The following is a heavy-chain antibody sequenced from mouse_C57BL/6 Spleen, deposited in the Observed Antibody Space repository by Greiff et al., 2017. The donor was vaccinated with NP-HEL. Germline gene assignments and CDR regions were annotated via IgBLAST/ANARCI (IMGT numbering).Heavy chain of an antibody. CDR3: ARTHYGSSYVEDYYAMDY. V-gene: IGHV1-53*01. J-gene: IGHJ4*01. CDR2: INPSNGGT. Sequence: VQLQQPGTELVKPGASVKLSCKASGYTFTSYWMHWVKQRPGQGLEWIGNINPSNGGTNYNEKFKSKATLTVDKSSSTAYMQLSSLTSEDSAVYYGARTHYGSSYVEDYYAMDYWGQGTSVTVSS. D-gene: IGHD1-1*01. CDR1: GYTFTSYW.